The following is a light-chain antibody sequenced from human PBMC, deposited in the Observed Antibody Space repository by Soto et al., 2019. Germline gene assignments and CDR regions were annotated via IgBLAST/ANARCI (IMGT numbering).Light chain of an antibody. J-gene: IGLJ1*01. CDR1: SSDVGGHDY. CDR3: SSYSSTTLV. CDR2: KVR. Sequence: QSVLTQPASVSGSPGQSITISCTGTSSDVGGHDYVSWYQQHPGKAPKLIIYKVRNRLSGVSNRFSGSKTGNTASLTISGLQAEDEADYYCSSYSSTTLVFGTGTKVTVL. V-gene: IGLV2-14*01.